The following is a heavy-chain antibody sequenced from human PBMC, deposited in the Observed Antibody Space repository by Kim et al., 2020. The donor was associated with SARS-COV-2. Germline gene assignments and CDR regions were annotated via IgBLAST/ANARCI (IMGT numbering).Heavy chain of an antibody. D-gene: IGHD5-12*01. Sequence: SQTLSLTCAISGDSVSSNSAAWNWIRQSPSRGLEWLGRTYYRSKWYNDYAVSVKSRITINPDTSKNQFSLQLNSVTPEDTAVYYCAREPYIVATMRHYYYYGMDVWGQGTTVTVSS. J-gene: IGHJ6*02. CDR2: TYYRSKWYN. V-gene: IGHV6-1*01. CDR1: GDSVSSNSAA. CDR3: AREPYIVATMRHYYYYGMDV.